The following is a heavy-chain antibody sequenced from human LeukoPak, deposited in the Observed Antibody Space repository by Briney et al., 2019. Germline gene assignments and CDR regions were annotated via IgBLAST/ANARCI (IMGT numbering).Heavy chain of an antibody. CDR1: GFTFSSYA. V-gene: IGHV3-23*01. Sequence: GGSLRLSCAASGFTFSSYAMSWVRQAPGKGLEWVSAISGSGGSTYYADSVKGRFTISRDNSKNTLYLQMNSLRAGDTAVYYCAKDARITIFGVVIYYSDYWGQGTLVTVSS. CDR3: AKDARITIFGVVIYYSDY. D-gene: IGHD3-3*01. CDR2: ISGSGGST. J-gene: IGHJ4*02.